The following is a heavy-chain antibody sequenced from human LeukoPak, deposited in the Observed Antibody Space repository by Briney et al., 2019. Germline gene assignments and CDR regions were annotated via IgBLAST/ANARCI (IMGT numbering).Heavy chain of an antibody. J-gene: IGHJ3*02. Sequence: GGSLRLSCAASGFTFSSYAMSWVRQAPGKGLEWVSAISGSGGSTYYADFVKGRFTISRDNSKNTLYLQMNSLRAEDTAVYYCAKGLGYCSSTSCYSNAFDIWGQGTMVTVSS. V-gene: IGHV3-23*01. CDR2: ISGSGGST. CDR3: AKGLGYCSSTSCYSNAFDI. D-gene: IGHD2-2*01. CDR1: GFTFSSYA.